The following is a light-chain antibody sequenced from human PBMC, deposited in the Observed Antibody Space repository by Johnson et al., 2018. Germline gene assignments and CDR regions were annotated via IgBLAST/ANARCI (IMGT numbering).Light chain of an antibody. CDR3: GTWDSSLSAGNV. CDR2: ENN. Sequence: QSVLTQPPSVSAAPGQKVTISCSGSSSNIGNNYVSWYQQLPGPAPKLLIYENNKRPSGIPDRFSGSKSGTSATLGINGLQTGDEADYYCGTWDSSLSAGNVFGTGTKVTVL. V-gene: IGLV1-51*02. J-gene: IGLJ1*01. CDR1: SSNIGNNY.